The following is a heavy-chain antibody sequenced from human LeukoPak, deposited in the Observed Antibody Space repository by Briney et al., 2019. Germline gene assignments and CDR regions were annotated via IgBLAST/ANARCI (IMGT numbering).Heavy chain of an antibody. J-gene: IGHJ4*02. Sequence: PGGSLRLSCSASGFTFSSYAMHWVRQAPGKGLEYVSAISSNGGSTYYADSVKGRFTISRDNSKNTLYLQMDSLRAEDTAVYYCAKTLPSSWYTFDYWGQGTLVTVSS. D-gene: IGHD6-13*01. CDR2: ISSNGGST. V-gene: IGHV3-64*04. CDR1: GFTFSSYA. CDR3: AKTLPSSWYTFDY.